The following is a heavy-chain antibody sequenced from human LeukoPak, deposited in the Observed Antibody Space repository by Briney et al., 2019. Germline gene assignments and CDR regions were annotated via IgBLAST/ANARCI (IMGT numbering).Heavy chain of an antibody. D-gene: IGHD6-19*01. Sequence: GGSLRLSCAASGFTFSTYSMNWVRQAPGKGLEWVSHISSSSSTINYADSVKGRFTISRDNAKNSLYLQMNSLRAEDTAVYYCARDGYSSTDYWGQGTLVTVSS. V-gene: IGHV3-48*04. CDR3: ARDGYSSTDY. CDR1: GFTFSTYS. CDR2: ISSSSSTI. J-gene: IGHJ4*02.